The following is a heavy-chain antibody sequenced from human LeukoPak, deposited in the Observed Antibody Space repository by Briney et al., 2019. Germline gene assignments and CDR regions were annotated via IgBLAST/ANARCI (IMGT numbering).Heavy chain of an antibody. D-gene: IGHD3-22*01. V-gene: IGHV3-23*01. CDR2: ISGSSGST. CDR3: AKDQVVITTTGSWFDP. J-gene: IGHJ5*02. Sequence: PGGSLRLSCAASGFTFSSYAMSWVRQAPGKGLEWVSAISGSSGSTFYADSVKGRFTISRDNSKNTLYLQMNSLRAEDTAVYYCAKDQVVITTTGSWFDPWGQGTLVTVSS. CDR1: GFTFSSYA.